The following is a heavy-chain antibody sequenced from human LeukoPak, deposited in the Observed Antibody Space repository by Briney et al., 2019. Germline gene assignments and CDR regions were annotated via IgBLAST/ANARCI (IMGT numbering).Heavy chain of an antibody. J-gene: IGHJ3*02. V-gene: IGHV4-61*02. Sequence: PSETLSLTCSVSGASINSGLYYWNWIRQPAGKGLEWIGRIYTSGSTKYNPSLKSRVTISVDTSKNQFSLKLRSVTAADTAVYYCAREFWSYRSGNLQAFDIWGQGTMFTVSS. CDR1: GASINSGLYY. D-gene: IGHD3-10*01. CDR2: IYTSGST. CDR3: AREFWSYRSGNLQAFDI.